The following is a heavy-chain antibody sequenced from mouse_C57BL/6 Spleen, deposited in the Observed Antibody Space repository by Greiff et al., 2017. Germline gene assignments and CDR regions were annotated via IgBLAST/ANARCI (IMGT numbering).Heavy chain of an antibody. Sequence: EVKLMESGGGLVKPGGSLKLSCAASGFTFSDYGMHWVRQAPEKGLEWVAYISSGSSTIYYADTVKGRFTISRDNAKNTLFLQMTSLRSEDTAMYYCARRETRYYFDYWGQGTTLTVSS. J-gene: IGHJ2*01. CDR3: ARRETRYYFDY. D-gene: IGHD3-1*01. CDR2: ISSGSSTI. V-gene: IGHV5-17*01. CDR1: GFTFSDYG.